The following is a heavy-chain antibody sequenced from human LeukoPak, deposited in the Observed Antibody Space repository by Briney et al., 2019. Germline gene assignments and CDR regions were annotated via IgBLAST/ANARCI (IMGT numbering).Heavy chain of an antibody. J-gene: IGHJ6*03. Sequence: GGSLRLSCAASGFTFSSYSMNWVRQAPGKGLEWVSYIRSTGTTTCHADSVKGRFAISRDNGKNSLYLQMNSLGVDDTAVYYCARGRGALGYMDVWGKGTTVTVSS. CDR3: ARGRGALGYMDV. CDR1: GFTFSSYS. D-gene: IGHD3-10*01. CDR2: IRSTGTTT. V-gene: IGHV3-48*01.